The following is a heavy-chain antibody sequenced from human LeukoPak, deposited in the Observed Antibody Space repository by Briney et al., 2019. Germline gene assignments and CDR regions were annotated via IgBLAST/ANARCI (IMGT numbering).Heavy chain of an antibody. CDR3: ARDLGSGSSGWYSGIGMFDY. D-gene: IGHD6-19*01. CDR2: ISYDGSNK. CDR1: GFTFSSYA. V-gene: IGHV3-30*04. J-gene: IGHJ4*02. Sequence: GRSLRLSCAASGFTFSSYAMHWVRQAPGKGLEWVAVISYDGSNKYYADSVKGRFTISRDNSKNTLYLQMNSLRAEDTAVYYCARDLGSGSSGWYSGIGMFDYWGQGTLVTVSS.